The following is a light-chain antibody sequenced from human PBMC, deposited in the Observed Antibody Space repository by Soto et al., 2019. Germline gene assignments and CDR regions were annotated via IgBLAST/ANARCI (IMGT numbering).Light chain of an antibody. J-gene: IGLJ1*01. CDR2: AVT. CDR1: RTDVGAYNY. CDR3: SSYTTSSTRV. V-gene: IGLV2-14*01. Sequence: QSVVTQPACVSGSPGQSITISCTGTRTDVGAYNYVSWYQQYPGKAPKLIIYAVTDRPSGVSHRFSGSKSGNTASLTISGLQAEDEADYYCSSYTTSSTRVFGTGTKVTAL.